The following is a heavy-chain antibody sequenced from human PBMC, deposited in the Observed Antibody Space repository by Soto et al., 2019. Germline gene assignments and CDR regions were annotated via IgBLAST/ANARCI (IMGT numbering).Heavy chain of an antibody. Sequence: GGSLRLSCAASGFTFSSYAMHWVRQAPGKGLEWVAVISYDGSNKYYADSVKGRFTISRDNSKNTLYLQMNSLRAEDTAVYYCASITMIVVVINQFDYWGQGTLVTVSS. V-gene: IGHV3-30-3*01. CDR1: GFTFSSYA. J-gene: IGHJ4*02. CDR3: ASITMIVVVINQFDY. CDR2: ISYDGSNK. D-gene: IGHD3-22*01.